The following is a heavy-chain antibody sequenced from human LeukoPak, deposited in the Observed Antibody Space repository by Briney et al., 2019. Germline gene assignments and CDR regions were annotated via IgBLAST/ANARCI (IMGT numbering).Heavy chain of an antibody. CDR1: GASISSYY. CDR2: IYYSGST. Sequence: KPSETLSLTCTVSGASISSYYWSWIRQPPGKGLEWIGYIYYSGSTNYNPSLKSRVTISVDTSKNQFSLKLSSVTAADTAVYYCARDKAAAVFDYWGQGTLVTVSS. D-gene: IGHD6-13*01. CDR3: ARDKAAAVFDY. J-gene: IGHJ4*02. V-gene: IGHV4-59*01.